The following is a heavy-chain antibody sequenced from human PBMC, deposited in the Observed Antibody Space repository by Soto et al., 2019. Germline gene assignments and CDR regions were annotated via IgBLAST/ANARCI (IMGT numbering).Heavy chain of an antibody. D-gene: IGHD2-15*01. J-gene: IGHJ5*02. Sequence: EVQLVESGGGLVKPGGSLRLSCAASGFSFSSYSMNWVRQAPGKGLEWVSSISSSASHINYADSVKGRFTISRDNAKKSLYLQMNSLRDDDTAVYYCARGYTGYCSGGTCYWFDPWGQGTLVTVSS. CDR2: ISSSASHI. CDR1: GFSFSSYS. V-gene: IGHV3-21*01. CDR3: ARGYTGYCSGGTCYWFDP.